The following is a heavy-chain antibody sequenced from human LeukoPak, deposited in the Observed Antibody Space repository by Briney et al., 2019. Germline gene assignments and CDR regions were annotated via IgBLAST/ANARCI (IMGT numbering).Heavy chain of an antibody. J-gene: IGHJ6*03. V-gene: IGHV1-2*02. CDR3: ARGGGGHSYGPYYYYMDV. D-gene: IGHD5-18*01. CDR2: INPNSGGT. CDR1: GYTFTGYY. Sequence: ASVKVSCKASGYTFTGYYMHWVRQAPGQGLEWMGWINPNSGGTNYAQKFQGRVTMTRDTSISTAYMELSRLRSDDTAVYYCARGGGGHSYGPYYYYMDVWGKGTTVTVSS.